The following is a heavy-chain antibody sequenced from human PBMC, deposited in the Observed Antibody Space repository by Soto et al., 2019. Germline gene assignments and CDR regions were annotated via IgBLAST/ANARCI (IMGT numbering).Heavy chain of an antibody. CDR1: GGSISSYY. CDR2: IYYSGST. CDR3: ARDNKMATIRYAFDF. D-gene: IGHD5-12*01. J-gene: IGHJ3*01. Sequence: QVQLHESGRGLVKPSETLSLTCTVSGGSISSYYWSWIRQPPGKGLEWIGYIYYSGSTNYNPSLQSRVTISVDTSKNQFALKLSSVTAADTAVYYCARDNKMATIRYAFDFWGQDTMVTVSS. V-gene: IGHV4-59*01.